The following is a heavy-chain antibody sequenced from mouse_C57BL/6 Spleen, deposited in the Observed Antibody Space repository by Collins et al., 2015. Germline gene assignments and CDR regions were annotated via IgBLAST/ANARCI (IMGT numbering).Heavy chain of an antibody. D-gene: IGHD2-5*01. CDR3: ARLYSNSLSFAY. J-gene: IGHJ3*01. CDR1: SYA. CDR2: IYPRSGNS. V-gene: IGHV1-81*01. Sequence: SYAISWVKQRTGQGLEWIGEIYPRSGNSYYNEKFKGKATLTADKSSSTAYVELRSLTSEDSAVYFCARLYSNSLSFAYWGQGTLVTVSA.